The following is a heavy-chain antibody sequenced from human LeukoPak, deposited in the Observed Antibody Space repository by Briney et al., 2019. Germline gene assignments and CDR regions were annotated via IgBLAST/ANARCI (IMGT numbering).Heavy chain of an antibody. Sequence: PGGSLRLSCAASGFSFSSSWMHWVRQAPGTGLVWVSRINSDGSTTNYADSVKGRFTISRDNAMSTLYLQMNSLRAEDTAVYFCARHYGDYVNWFDPWGQGTLVTVSS. V-gene: IGHV3-74*01. CDR1: GFSFSSSW. CDR3: ARHYGDYVNWFDP. J-gene: IGHJ5*02. CDR2: INSDGSTT. D-gene: IGHD4-17*01.